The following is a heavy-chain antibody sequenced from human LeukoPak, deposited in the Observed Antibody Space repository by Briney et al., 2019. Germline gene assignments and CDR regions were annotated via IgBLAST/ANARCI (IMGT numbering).Heavy chain of an antibody. CDR2: ISRSRSTI. J-gene: IGHJ4*02. CDR1: VFTFSRNFA. D-gene: IGHD4-17*01. V-gene: IGHV3-48*01. Sequence: GWSLRLSCASSVFTFSRNFAMNWVRQAPGEGLEWVSYISRSRSTIYYADSVKGRFTISRENAKNSLNLQMNSLSADDTAVYYCARATPYGQEFDYWGQGTLVTVSS. CDR3: ARATPYGQEFDY.